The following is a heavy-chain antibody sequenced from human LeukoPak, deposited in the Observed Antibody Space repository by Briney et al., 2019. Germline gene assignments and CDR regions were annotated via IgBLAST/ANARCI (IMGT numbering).Heavy chain of an antibody. J-gene: IGHJ4*02. Sequence: RPGGSLRLSCAASGFTFSSYWMSWVRQVPGKGLEWVDNIKQDGSEKSYVDSVKGRFTISRDNAKNSLYLQMSSLRAEDTAVYYCAKFSRSIEAGSGDWGQGTLVTVSS. D-gene: IGHD6-6*01. CDR1: GFTFSSYW. V-gene: IGHV3-7*05. CDR3: AKFSRSIEAGSGD. CDR2: IKQDGSEK.